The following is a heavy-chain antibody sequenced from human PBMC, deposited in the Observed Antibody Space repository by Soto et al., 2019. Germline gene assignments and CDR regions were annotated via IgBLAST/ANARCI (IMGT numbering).Heavy chain of an antibody. Sequence: SETLSLTCTVSGGSISGYYWSWIRQPPGKGLERIGYIYYSGSTNYNPSLKSRVTISVDTSKNQFSLKLSSVTAADTAVYYCERGVPYSYGYVSWFDPWGQGTLVTVSS. V-gene: IGHV4-59*01. CDR1: GGSISGYY. CDR3: ERGVPYSYGYVSWFDP. CDR2: IYYSGST. D-gene: IGHD5-18*01. J-gene: IGHJ5*02.